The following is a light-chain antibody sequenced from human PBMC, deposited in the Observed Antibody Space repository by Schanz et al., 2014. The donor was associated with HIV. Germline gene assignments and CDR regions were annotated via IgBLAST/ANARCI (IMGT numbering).Light chain of an antibody. CDR2: DVT. J-gene: IGLJ3*02. CDR3: SSYTSSSGV. V-gene: IGLV2-14*03. Sequence: QSALTQPASVSGSPGQSITLSCTGSSSDIGAYNYVSWYQQHPDRAPKLLIFDVTNRPSGISPRFSGSKSGNTASLTISGLQAEEEADYYCSSYTSSSGVFGGGTKLTVL. CDR1: SSDIGAYNY.